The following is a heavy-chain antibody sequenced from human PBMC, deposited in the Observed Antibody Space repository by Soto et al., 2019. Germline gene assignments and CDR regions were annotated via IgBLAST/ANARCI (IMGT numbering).Heavy chain of an antibody. J-gene: IGHJ6*03. CDR3: ARSSFLGPKGNYYYYYMDV. CDR1: GFTFDDYA. Sequence: EVQLVESGGGLVQPGRSLRLSCAASGFTFDDYAMHWVRQAPGKGLEWVSGISWNSGSIGYAYSVKGRFTISRDNAKNSLYLQMNSLRAEDTALYYCARSSFLGPKGNYYYYYMDVWGKGTTVTVSS. V-gene: IGHV3-9*01. CDR2: ISWNSGSI. D-gene: IGHD6-13*01.